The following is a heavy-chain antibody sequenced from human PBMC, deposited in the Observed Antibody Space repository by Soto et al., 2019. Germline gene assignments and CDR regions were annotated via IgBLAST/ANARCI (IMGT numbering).Heavy chain of an antibody. CDR2: IKEDGSEK. Sequence: GGSLRLSCVASGFDFSTYYMNWVRQAPGKGLEWVADIKEDGSEKYYVDSVKGRFTISRDNAKNSLYLEMNSLRAEDTAVFYCARESEDLTSNFDYWGQGTLVTVSS. CDR3: ARESEDLTSNFDY. CDR1: GFDFSTYY. V-gene: IGHV3-7*01. J-gene: IGHJ4*02.